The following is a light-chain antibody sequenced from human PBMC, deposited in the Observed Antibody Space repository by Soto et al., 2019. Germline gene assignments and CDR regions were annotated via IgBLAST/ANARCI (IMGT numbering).Light chain of an antibody. Sequence: DIQMTQSPSTLSASVGDRVTITCRASQSFSTWLAWYQQKPGKAPKLLIYDASSLASGVPFRFSGSGSGTEFTLTISSLQPDDFATYYCQQYKSYSATFGQGTKVEIK. CDR2: DAS. J-gene: IGKJ1*01. CDR3: QQYKSYSAT. V-gene: IGKV1-5*01. CDR1: QSFSTW.